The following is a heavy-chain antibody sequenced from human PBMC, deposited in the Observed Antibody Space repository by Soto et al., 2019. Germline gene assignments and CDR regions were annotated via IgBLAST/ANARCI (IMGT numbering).Heavy chain of an antibody. V-gene: IGHV4-34*01. CDR3: ARGPYYYGSGSYFRWFDP. CDR1: GGSFSGYD. Sequence: ASETLSLTCAVYGGSFSGYDWSWIRQPPGKGLEWIGEINHSGSTNYNPSLKSRVTISVDTSKNQFSLKLSSVTAADTAVYYCARGPYYYGSGSYFRWFDPWGQGTQVTVYS. CDR2: INHSGST. J-gene: IGHJ5*02. D-gene: IGHD3-10*01.